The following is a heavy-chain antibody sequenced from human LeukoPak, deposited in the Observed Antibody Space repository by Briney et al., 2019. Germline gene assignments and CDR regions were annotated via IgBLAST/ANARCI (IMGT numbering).Heavy chain of an antibody. J-gene: IGHJ4*02. Sequence: GGSLRLSCAASGFTFSSYSMNWVRQAPGKGLEWVSSISSSSSYIYYAGSVKGRFTISRHNAKNSLYLEMNSLRAEDTAVYYCARPRGNVEMATIPFDYWGQGTLVTVSS. CDR2: ISSSSSYI. CDR3: ARPRGNVEMATIPFDY. D-gene: IGHD5-24*01. V-gene: IGHV3-21*01. CDR1: GFTFSSYS.